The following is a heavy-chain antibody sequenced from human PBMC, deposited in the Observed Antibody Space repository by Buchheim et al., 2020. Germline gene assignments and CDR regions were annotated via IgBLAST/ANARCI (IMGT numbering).Heavy chain of an antibody. Sequence: QGQLVESGGGLVKPGGSLRLSCAASGFTFSNIFMGWVRQAPGKGLELFSYIDDGTTIIYYGDSVKGRFTISVEHAKHSVYLQMDSLRVEDTATYYCVRIGDSSIDYWGQGTL. CDR2: IDDGTTII. D-gene: IGHD2-21*02. CDR3: VRIGDSSIDY. CDR1: GFTFSNIF. V-gene: IGHV3-11*01. J-gene: IGHJ4*02.